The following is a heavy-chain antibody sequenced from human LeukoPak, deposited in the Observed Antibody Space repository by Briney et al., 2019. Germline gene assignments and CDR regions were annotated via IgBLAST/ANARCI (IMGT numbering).Heavy chain of an antibody. V-gene: IGHV3-23*01. Sequence: GGSLRLSCAASGFAFSSYAMSWVRQFPGKGLEWVSAISGSGVSTYYADSVKGRFTISRDNSKNTLYLQMNSLRAEDTAVYYCAKDAGYCSSTSCLQYYYYMDVWGKGTTVTVSS. CDR1: GFAFSSYA. J-gene: IGHJ6*03. CDR2: ISGSGVST. CDR3: AKDAGYCSSTSCLQYYYYMDV. D-gene: IGHD2-2*03.